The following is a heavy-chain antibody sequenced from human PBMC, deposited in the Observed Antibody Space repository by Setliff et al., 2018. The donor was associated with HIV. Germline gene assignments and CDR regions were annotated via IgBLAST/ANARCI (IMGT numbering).Heavy chain of an antibody. CDR2: IDPSESYT. D-gene: IGHD5-12*01. V-gene: IGHV5-10-1*01. J-gene: IGHJ4*02. CDR1: GYSFSSYW. CDR3: ARHETGYKY. Sequence: GESLKISCKGSGYSFSSYWITWVRQMPGKGLEWMGRIDPSESYTNYSPSFQGHVTISADKSISTAYLQWSSLKASDTAIFYCARHETGYKYWGQGTLVTVSS.